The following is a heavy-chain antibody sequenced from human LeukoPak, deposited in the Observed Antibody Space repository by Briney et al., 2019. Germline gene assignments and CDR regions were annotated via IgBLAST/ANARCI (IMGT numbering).Heavy chain of an antibody. CDR2: LYSDGNT. J-gene: IGHJ4*02. CDR3: ARGVEPLAANTLAY. V-gene: IGHV3-53*01. Sequence: PGGSLRLPCAASGFTVITNDMTWVRQAPGKGLEWVSVLYSDGNTKYADSVQGRFTISRDNSKNTLYLEMNSLRPDDTAVYYCARGVEPLAANTLAYWGEGTLVTVSS. CDR1: GFTVITND. D-gene: IGHD1-14*01.